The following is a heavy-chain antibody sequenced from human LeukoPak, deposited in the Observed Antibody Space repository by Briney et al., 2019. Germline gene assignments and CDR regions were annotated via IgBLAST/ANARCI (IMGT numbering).Heavy chain of an antibody. CDR1: GFTITTYA. V-gene: IGHV3-21*06. CDR2: MSSGSRYI. Sequence: GGSLGLSCAASGFTITTYAVNWVRQAPGKGLEWISSMSSGSRYIYYADSVRGRFTISRDNTKNSLYLVMNNLRAEDTAIYYCARDRPTGASRVFVVQWGQGTPVTVS. J-gene: IGHJ4*02. D-gene: IGHD3-3*01. CDR3: ARDRPTGASRVFVVQ.